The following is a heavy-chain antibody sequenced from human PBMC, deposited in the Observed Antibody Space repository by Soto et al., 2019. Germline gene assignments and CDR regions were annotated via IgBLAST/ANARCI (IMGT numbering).Heavy chain of an antibody. D-gene: IGHD3-3*01. CDR2: IIPIFGTA. V-gene: IGHV1-69*13. CDR3: ARHHESFFGVVTYYYGMDV. CDR1: GGTFSSYA. J-gene: IGHJ6*02. Sequence: SEKVSCKASGGTFSSYAISWVRQAPGQGLEWMGGIIPIFGTANYAQKFQGRVTITADESTSTAYMELSSLRSEDTAVYYCARHHESFFGVVTYYYGMDVWGHGTLVTVSS.